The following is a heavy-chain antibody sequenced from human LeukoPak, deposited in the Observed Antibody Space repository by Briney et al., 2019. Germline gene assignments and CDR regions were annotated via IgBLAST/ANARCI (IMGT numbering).Heavy chain of an antibody. CDR1: GYTFTSYA. CDR2: INAGNGNT. J-gene: IGHJ3*02. CDR3: ARVIGARYCSSTSCPDAFDI. V-gene: IGHV1-3*01. D-gene: IGHD2-2*01. Sequence: ASVKASCKASGYTFTSYAMHWVRQAPGQRLEWMGWINAGNGNTKYSQKFQGRVTITRDTSASTAYMELSSLRSEDTAVYYCARVIGARYCSSTSCPDAFDIWGQGTMVTVSS.